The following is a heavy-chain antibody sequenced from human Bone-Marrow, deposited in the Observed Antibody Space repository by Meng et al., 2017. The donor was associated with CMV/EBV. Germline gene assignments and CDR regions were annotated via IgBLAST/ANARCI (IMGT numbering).Heavy chain of an antibody. CDR3: ARIPVPAAEWGDY. CDR1: GFTFSSYS. D-gene: IGHD2-2*01. J-gene: IGHJ4*02. Sequence: GESLKISWAASGFTFSSYSMNWVRQAPGKGLEWVSSISSSSSYIYYADSVKGRFTISRDNAKNSLYLQMNSLRAEDTAVYYCARIPVPAAEWGDYWGQGTLVTVSS. CDR2: ISSSSSYI. V-gene: IGHV3-21*01.